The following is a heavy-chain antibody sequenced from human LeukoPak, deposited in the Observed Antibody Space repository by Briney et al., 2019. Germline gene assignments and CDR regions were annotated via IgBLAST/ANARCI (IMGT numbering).Heavy chain of an antibody. CDR3: ARSNFLYYFDY. V-gene: IGHV3-48*04. CDR2: ISSSGSTI. Sequence: GALRLSCAASGFTFSSYSMNWVRQAPGKGLEWVSSISSSGSTIYYADSVKGRFTISRDNAKNSLYLQMNSLRAEDTAVYYCARSNFLYYFDYWGQGALVTVSS. CDR1: GFTFSSYS. D-gene: IGHD4/OR15-4a*01. J-gene: IGHJ4*02.